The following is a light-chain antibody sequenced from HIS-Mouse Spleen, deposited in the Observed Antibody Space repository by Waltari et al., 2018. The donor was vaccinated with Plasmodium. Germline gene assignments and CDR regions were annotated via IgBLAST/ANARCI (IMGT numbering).Light chain of an antibody. CDR2: GSA. V-gene: IGKV3-15*01. CDR3: QKYDNWTPYT. J-gene: IGKJ2*01. Sequence: IVLTQSPATLSVSPGERATLSCRASQSVSSNLAWYQQKPGQAPRLLIYGSATRATGSPARFSGSGAGTEVTLTISSREAEEYAVYYCQKYDNWTPYTFGQGTKLEIK. CDR1: QSVSSN.